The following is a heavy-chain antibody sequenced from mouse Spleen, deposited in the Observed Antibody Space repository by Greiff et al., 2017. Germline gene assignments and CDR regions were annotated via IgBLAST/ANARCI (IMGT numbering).Heavy chain of an antibody. V-gene: IGHV5-17*01. CDR2: ISSGSSTI. J-gene: IGHJ3*01. D-gene: IGHD2-4*01. Sequence: EVRLVESGGGLVKPGGSLKLSCAASGFTFSDYGMHWVRQAPEKGLEWVAYISSGSSTIYYADTVKGRFTISRDNAKNTLFLQMTSLRSEDTAMYYCARHGITTEFAYWGQGTLVTVSA. CDR3: ARHGITTEFAY. CDR1: GFTFSDYG.